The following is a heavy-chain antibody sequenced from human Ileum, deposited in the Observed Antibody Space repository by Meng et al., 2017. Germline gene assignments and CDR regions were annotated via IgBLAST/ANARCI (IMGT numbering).Heavy chain of an antibody. CDR3: ARANSDWYWSRDY. V-gene: IGHV3-23*01. CDR1: GFTFSSYV. Sequence: GGSLRLSCAASGFTFSSYVMNWVRQAPRKGLEWVSAITGGGDSTYYADSVRGRFTISRDNSKNTLYLQMNRLRPEDTALYYCARANSDWYWSRDYWGQGTLVTVSS. CDR2: ITGGGDST. D-gene: IGHD6-19*01. J-gene: IGHJ4*02.